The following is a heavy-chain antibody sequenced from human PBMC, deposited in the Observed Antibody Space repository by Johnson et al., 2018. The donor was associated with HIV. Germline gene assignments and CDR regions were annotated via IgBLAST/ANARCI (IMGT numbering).Heavy chain of an antibody. D-gene: IGHD3-16*01. CDR2: IYSGGST. J-gene: IGHJ3*02. Sequence: MQLVESGGGVVQPGRSLRLSCAASGFTFSSYVMHWVRQAPGKGLEWVSVIYSGGSTYYADSVKGRFTISRENAKNSLYLQMNSLRAGDTALYYCARGGSMWGRLVLGEKGGAFDIWGQGTMVTVSS. V-gene: IGHV3-NL1*01. CDR1: GFTFSSYV. CDR3: ARGGSMWGRLVLGEKGGAFDI.